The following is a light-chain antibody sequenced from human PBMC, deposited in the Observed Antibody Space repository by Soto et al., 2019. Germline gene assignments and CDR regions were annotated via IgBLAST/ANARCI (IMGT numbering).Light chain of an antibody. CDR1: SSDVGGNKY. CDR3: SSNGGSKV. V-gene: IGLV2-8*01. CDR2: EVS. Sequence: QSVLTQPPSASGFPGQSVTISCTGTSSDVGGNKYGSWYQQYPGKAPKLIIYEVSKRPSGVPDRFSGSKSGNTASLTVSGLQADDAADYYCSSNGGSKVFGGGTKLTVL. J-gene: IGLJ2*01.